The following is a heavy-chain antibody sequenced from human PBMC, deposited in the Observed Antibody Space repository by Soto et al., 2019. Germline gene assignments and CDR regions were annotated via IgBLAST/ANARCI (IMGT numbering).Heavy chain of an antibody. Sequence: ASVKVSCKASGGTFSSYTISWVRQAPGQGLEWMGRIIPILGIANYAQKFQGRVTITADKSTSTAYMELSSLRSEDTAVYYCARVVGSSWYSGWFDPWGQGTLVTVSS. CDR1: GGTFSSYT. CDR2: IIPILGIA. V-gene: IGHV1-69*02. CDR3: ARVVGSSWYSGWFDP. J-gene: IGHJ5*02. D-gene: IGHD6-13*01.